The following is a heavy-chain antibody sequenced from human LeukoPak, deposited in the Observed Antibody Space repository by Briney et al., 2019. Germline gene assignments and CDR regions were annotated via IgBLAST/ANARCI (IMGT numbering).Heavy chain of an antibody. D-gene: IGHD6-13*01. Sequence: ASVKVSCKASGYTFTSYDINWVRQATGQGLEWMGWMNPNSGNTGYAQKFQGRVTMTRNTSISTAYMELSSLRSEDTAVYYCARDRAEYSSSWYWSFDPWGQGTLVTVSS. CDR3: ARDRAEYSSSWYWSFDP. J-gene: IGHJ5*02. V-gene: IGHV1-8*01. CDR2: MNPNSGNT. CDR1: GYTFTSYD.